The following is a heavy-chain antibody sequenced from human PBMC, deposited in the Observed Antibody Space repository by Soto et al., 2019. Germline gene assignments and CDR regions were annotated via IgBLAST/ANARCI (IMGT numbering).Heavy chain of an antibody. CDR1: GFTFSSYA. J-gene: IGHJ3*02. CDR2: ISGSGTST. V-gene: IGHV3-23*01. CDR3: AKPPGEPLDALYM. Sequence: PGGSLRRSCAASGFTFSSYAMSWVRQAPGKGLEWVSAISGSGTSTYYADSVKGRFTISRDNSQKTLFLQMNSLRADDTAVYYCAKPPGEPLDALYMWVKGKMATVPS.